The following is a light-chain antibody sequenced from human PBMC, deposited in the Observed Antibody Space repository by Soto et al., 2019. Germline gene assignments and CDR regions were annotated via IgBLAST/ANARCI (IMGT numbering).Light chain of an antibody. CDR1: QSVSSN. V-gene: IGKV3-15*01. CDR2: GAS. J-gene: IGKJ1*01. Sequence: EIVLTQSPASLSVSPWQRSTLSGRASQSVSSNLAWYQQKPGQAPRLLIYGASTRATGIPARFSGSGSGTEFTLTISSLQSEDFAVYYCQQYNNWLWTFGQGTKVDNK. CDR3: QQYNNWLWT.